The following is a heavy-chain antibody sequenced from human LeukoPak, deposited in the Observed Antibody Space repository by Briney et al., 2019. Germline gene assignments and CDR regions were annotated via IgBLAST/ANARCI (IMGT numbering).Heavy chain of an antibody. V-gene: IGHV4-38-2*02. Sequence: SETLSLTCSVSRYSIRSDYDWGWIRQPPGKGLKWIASIYHSGYTYYNASLKSRVTLSVDTSKNQFSLNLRSVTAADTAVYYCARSGRDGSGYYLRYFDYWGQGSLVIVSS. D-gene: IGHD3-22*01. CDR2: IYHSGYT. J-gene: IGHJ4*02. CDR1: RYSIRSDYD. CDR3: ARSGRDGSGYYLRYFDY.